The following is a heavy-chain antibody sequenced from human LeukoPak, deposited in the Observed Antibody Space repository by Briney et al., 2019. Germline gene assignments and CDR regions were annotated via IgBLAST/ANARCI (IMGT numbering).Heavy chain of an antibody. Sequence: SETLSLTCTVSGGSINSFFWSWIRQPPGTGLEYIGYMYYTGSTNYNPSLKSRVTISLDTSKNQFSLKLSSVTAADTAVYYCARGWGTAYDWYFDLWGRGTLVTVSS. CDR2: MYYTGST. J-gene: IGHJ2*01. CDR1: GGSINSFF. V-gene: IGHV4-59*01. CDR3: ARGWGTAYDWYFDL. D-gene: IGHD3-16*01.